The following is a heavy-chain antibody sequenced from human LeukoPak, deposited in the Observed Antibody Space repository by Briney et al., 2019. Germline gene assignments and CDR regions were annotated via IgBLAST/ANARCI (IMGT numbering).Heavy chain of an antibody. CDR1: GYTFTGYY. CDR2: INPNSGGT. Sequence: ASVKVSCKASGYTFTGYYMHWVRQAPGQGLEWMGWINPNSGGTNYAQKFQGRVTMTRDTSISTAHMELSRLRSDDTAVYYCARDFSSWYVFDYWGQGTLVTVSS. J-gene: IGHJ4*02. CDR3: ARDFSSWYVFDY. V-gene: IGHV1-2*02. D-gene: IGHD6-13*01.